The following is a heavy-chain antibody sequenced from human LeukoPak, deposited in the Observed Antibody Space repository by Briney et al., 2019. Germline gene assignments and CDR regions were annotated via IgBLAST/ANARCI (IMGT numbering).Heavy chain of an antibody. CDR1: GFTFSDYD. J-gene: IGHJ4*02. Sequence: PGGSLRLSCAASGFTFSDYDMHWVRQVTGKGLEWVSAIGIRGDTHYTGSVKGRFTISRENAESSLYLQMNSLRAEDTAVYYCARGGIQVSGIDEFDYWGQGTLVTVSS. CDR3: ARGGIQVSGIDEFDY. CDR2: IGIRGDT. V-gene: IGHV3-13*01. D-gene: IGHD6-19*01.